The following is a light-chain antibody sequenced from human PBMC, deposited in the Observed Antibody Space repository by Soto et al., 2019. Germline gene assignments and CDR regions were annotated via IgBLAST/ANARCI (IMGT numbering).Light chain of an antibody. CDR3: NSFPLT. CDR2: GAS. V-gene: IGKV3-20*01. CDR1: QSVSSSY. J-gene: IGKJ4*01. Sequence: EIVLTQSPGTLSLSPGERATLSCRASQSVSSSYLAWYQQKPGQAPRLLIYGASSRATGIPDRFSGSGSGTDFTLTISSLQPEDYYWQQANSFPLTFGGGTKVEIK.